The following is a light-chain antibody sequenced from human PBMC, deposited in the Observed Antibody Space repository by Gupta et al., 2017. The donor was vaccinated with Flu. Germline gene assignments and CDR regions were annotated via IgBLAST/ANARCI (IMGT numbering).Light chain of an antibody. Sequence: PVNFGLPADITCRSSQSVMRRNGNTYLNWFQQRLGQSPRRLIYRVANRDSGVADRFSGSGSGTGFTMKISRVEAEDVGVYYGRQGTHWPTFGQGAKVEIK. CDR3: RQGTHWPT. CDR1: QSVMRRNGNTY. V-gene: IGKV2-30*02. J-gene: IGKJ1*01. CDR2: RVA.